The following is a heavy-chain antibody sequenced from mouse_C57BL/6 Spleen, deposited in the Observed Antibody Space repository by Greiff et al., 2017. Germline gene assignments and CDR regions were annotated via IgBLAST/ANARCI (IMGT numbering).Heavy chain of an antibody. Sequence: VQLQQSGAELVKPGASVKLSCKASGYTFTEYTIHWVKQRSGQGLEWIGWFYPGSGSIKYNEKVKDKATVTADKSSSTVYMELSRLTYEDSAVYVCARHDEGNWDWYFDVWGTGTTVTVSA. CDR1: GYTFTEYT. V-gene: IGHV1-62-2*01. CDR3: ARHDEGNWDWYFDV. CDR2: FYPGSGSI. J-gene: IGHJ1*03. D-gene: IGHD4-1*01.